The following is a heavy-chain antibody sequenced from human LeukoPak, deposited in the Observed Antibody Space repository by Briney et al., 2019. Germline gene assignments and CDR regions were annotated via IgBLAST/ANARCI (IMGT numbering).Heavy chain of an antibody. D-gene: IGHD5-18*01. CDR3: ARVDTAMVIAFDI. CDR2: ISSSGSTI. Sequence: GGSLRPSCAASGFTFSDYYMSWIRQAPGKGLEWVSYISSSGSTIYYADSVKGRFTISRDNAKNSLYLQMNSLRAEDTAVYYCARVDTAMVIAFDIWGRGTMVTVSS. J-gene: IGHJ3*02. CDR1: GFTFSDYY. V-gene: IGHV3-11*01.